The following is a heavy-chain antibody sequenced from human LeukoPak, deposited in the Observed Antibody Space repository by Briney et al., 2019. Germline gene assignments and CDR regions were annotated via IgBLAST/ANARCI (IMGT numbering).Heavy chain of an antibody. J-gene: IGHJ4*02. CDR2: ISAYNGNT. CDR1: GYTFTSYG. Sequence: ASVKVSCKASGYTFTSYGINWVRQAPGQGLEWMGWISAYNGNTNYAQKLQGRVTMTTDTSTSTAYMELRSLRSDDTAVYYCARGRGIRYYYDSSGYYPFDCWGQGTLVTVSS. CDR3: ARGRGIRYYYDSSGYYPFDC. V-gene: IGHV1-18*01. D-gene: IGHD3-22*01.